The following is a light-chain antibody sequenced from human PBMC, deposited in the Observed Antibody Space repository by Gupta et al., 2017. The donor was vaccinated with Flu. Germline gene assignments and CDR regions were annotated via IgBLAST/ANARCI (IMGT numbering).Light chain of an antibody. Sequence: PGKTASITCSGDKLGDKYACWYQQKPGQSPVLVIYQDSKRPSGIPERFSGSNSGNTATLTISGTQAMDEADYYCQAWDSSLVVFGGGTKLTVL. J-gene: IGLJ2*01. V-gene: IGLV3-1*01. CDR1: KLGDKY. CDR2: QDS. CDR3: QAWDSSLVV.